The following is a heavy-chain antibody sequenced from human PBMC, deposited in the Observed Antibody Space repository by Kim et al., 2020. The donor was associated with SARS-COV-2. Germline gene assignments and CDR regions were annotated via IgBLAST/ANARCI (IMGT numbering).Heavy chain of an antibody. J-gene: IGHJ6*03. Sequence: SETLSLTCTVSGGSISPYFWSWIRLSPRTGLEFIGYIYFTGNTNYNPSLKSRVTMSLDRSKNQFSLRLTSVTAADTAVYYCARKDDRFFYMDLWGKRTTVTVSS. CDR3: ARKDDRFFYMDL. CDR1: GGSISPYF. V-gene: IGHV4-59*01. D-gene: IGHD3-3*01. CDR2: IYFTGNT.